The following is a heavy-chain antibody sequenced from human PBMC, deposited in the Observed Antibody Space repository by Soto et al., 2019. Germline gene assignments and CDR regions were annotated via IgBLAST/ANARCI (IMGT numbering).Heavy chain of an antibody. D-gene: IGHD3-22*01. CDR2: IIPIFGTA. CDR3: ARGYYYYDSSGYYDY. J-gene: IGHJ4*02. Sequence: ASVKVSCKASVCTFSSYAISWVRQAPGQGLEWMGGIIPIFGTANYAQKFQGRVTITADESTSTAYMELSSLRSEDTAVYYCARGYYYYDSSGYYDYCGQGTLVTVSS. CDR1: VCTFSSYA. V-gene: IGHV1-69*13.